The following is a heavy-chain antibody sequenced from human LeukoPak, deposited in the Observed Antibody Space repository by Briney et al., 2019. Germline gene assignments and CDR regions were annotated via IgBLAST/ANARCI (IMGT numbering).Heavy chain of an antibody. J-gene: IGHJ4*02. CDR2: IYSGGYT. Sequence: PGGSLRLSGAASGFTVSSSYMIWVRQAPGKGLEWVSVIYSGGYTYYADSVKGRFTISRDHSKNTLYLQMDSLRAEDTAVYYCARENGYKVFDYWGQGTLVTVSS. CDR1: GFTVSSSY. V-gene: IGHV3-53*01. CDR3: ARENGYKVFDY. D-gene: IGHD5-24*01.